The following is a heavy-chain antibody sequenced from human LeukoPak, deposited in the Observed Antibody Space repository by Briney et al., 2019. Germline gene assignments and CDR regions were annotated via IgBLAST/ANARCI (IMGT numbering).Heavy chain of an antibody. Sequence: ASVKVSCKTSGYTFAAYYIDWVRQAPGQGLEWMGWITPNSGGTNYAQKFQGRVTMTRDTSISTANMELSILRSDDTAVYYCARATEFDYWGQGTLVTVSS. CDR1: GYTFAAYY. CDR3: ARATEFDY. J-gene: IGHJ4*02. V-gene: IGHV1-2*02. CDR2: ITPNSGGT.